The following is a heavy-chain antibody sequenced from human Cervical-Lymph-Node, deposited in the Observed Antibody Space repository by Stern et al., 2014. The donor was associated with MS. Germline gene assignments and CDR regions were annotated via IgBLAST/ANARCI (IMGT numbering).Heavy chain of an antibody. CDR1: GFTFGDCA. CDR2: ISWNSNNI. CDR3: AKDISERHYYFDS. D-gene: IGHD3-16*02. Sequence: QLVESGGGSVQPGGSLRLSCAASGFTFGDCAMHWVRPAPRKGLELVSGISWNSNNIGYADSVSGRFTISRDNAKNSLYLQMNGLRPEDTALYYCAKDISERHYYFDSWGEGTLVTVSS. J-gene: IGHJ4*02. V-gene: IGHV3-9*01.